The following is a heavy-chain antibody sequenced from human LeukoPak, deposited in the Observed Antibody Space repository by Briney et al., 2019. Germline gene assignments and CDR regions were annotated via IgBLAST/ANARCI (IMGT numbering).Heavy chain of an antibody. Sequence: ASVKVSCKASGNIFTTYALNWVRQAPGQGLEWMGWINTNTGDPTYAQGFTGLFVFSLDTSVNTAYLQISSLKAEDTAVYYCARDQDRGYDFSFDYWGQGSLVTVSS. J-gene: IGHJ4*02. CDR2: INTNTGDP. CDR3: ARDQDRGYDFSFDY. V-gene: IGHV7-4-1*02. D-gene: IGHD5-12*01. CDR1: GNIFTTYA.